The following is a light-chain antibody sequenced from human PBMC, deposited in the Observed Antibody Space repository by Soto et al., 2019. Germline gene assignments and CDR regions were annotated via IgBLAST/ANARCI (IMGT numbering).Light chain of an antibody. Sequence: QSVLTQPPSVSGSPGQSVTISCTGTSSDVGSYNRVSWYQQPPGTAPKLMIYEVSNRPSGVPDRFSGSKSGNTASLTISGLQAEDEADYYCSSYTISSTHVVFGGGTKLTVL. CDR3: SSYTISSTHVV. J-gene: IGLJ2*01. V-gene: IGLV2-18*02. CDR1: SSDVGSYNR. CDR2: EVS.